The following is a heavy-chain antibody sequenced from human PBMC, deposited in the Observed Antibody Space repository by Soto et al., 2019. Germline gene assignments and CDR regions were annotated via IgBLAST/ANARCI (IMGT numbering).Heavy chain of an antibody. CDR1: GFTFSTYS. D-gene: IGHD3-22*01. J-gene: IGHJ6*02. CDR2: ISSSSSYI. CDR3: ARYDSSGYYWPYYYYGMDV. Sequence: EVQLVESGGGLVKPGGSLRLSCAASGFTFSTYSMNWVRQAPGKGLEWVSSISSSSSYIYYADSVKGRFTISRDNAKNSLYLRMNSLRAEYTAVYYCARYDSSGYYWPYYYYGMDVWGQGTTVTVSS. V-gene: IGHV3-21*01.